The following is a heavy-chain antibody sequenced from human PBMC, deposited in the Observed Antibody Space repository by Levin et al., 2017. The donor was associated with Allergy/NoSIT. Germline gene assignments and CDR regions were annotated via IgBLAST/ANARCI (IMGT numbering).Heavy chain of an antibody. D-gene: IGHD3-22*01. CDR3: AKGRYYYDSSGYYDEAFDI. V-gene: IGHV3-9*01. Sequence: QAGGSLRLSCAASGFTFDDYAMHWVRQAPGKGLEWVSGISWNSGSIGYADSVKGRFTISRDNAKNSLYLQMNSLRAEDTALYYCAKGRYYYDSSGYYDEAFDIWGQGTMVTVSS. CDR2: ISWNSGSI. J-gene: IGHJ3*02. CDR1: GFTFDDYA.